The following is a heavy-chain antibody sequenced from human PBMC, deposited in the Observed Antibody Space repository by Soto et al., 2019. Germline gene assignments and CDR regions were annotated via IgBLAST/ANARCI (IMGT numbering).Heavy chain of an antibody. V-gene: IGHV2-5*02. CDR2: IYWDDDK. CDR1: GFSLTTSGVG. CDR3: AHRGYMYGNWDHGYFDY. J-gene: IGHJ4*02. Sequence: SVPTLVNPTETLALTCTFSGFSLTTSGVGVGWIRKTPGKALEWLAVIYWDDDKRYSPSLKSRLTITKDTSKNQVVLTMAYMDPVDTGTYFCAHRGYMYGNWDHGYFDYWGQGTLVTVSS. D-gene: IGHD7-27*01.